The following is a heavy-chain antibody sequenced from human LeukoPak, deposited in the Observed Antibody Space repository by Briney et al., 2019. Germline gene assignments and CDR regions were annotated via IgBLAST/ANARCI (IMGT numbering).Heavy chain of an antibody. J-gene: IGHJ4*02. CDR2: VRYGGNIK. CDR3: TKDLGTEYNIFDY. Sequence: PGGSLRLSCATSEFTFSAYAMHWIRQAPGRGLEWVAFVRYGGNIKYYADSVKGRFTISRDNSKNTLYLQMNSLRPENTAVYYCTKDLGTEYNIFDYSRQGTLVTVSS. V-gene: IGHV3-30*02. D-gene: IGHD3-9*01. CDR1: EFTFSAYA.